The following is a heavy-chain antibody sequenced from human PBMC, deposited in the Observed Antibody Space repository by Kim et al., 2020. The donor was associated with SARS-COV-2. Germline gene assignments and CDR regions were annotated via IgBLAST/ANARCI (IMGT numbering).Heavy chain of an antibody. CDR3: VKGIGTYSSSSGGLDV. J-gene: IGHJ6*02. CDR1: GFTFSSYG. D-gene: IGHD6-6*01. Sequence: GGSLRLSCAASGFTFSSYGMHWVRQAPGKGLEWVAVISYAGSDKYYADSVKGRFTFSRDNSKNTLYLQMNSLSAEDTALYYCVKGIGTYSSSSGGLDVWGQGTPVTVSS. CDR2: ISYAGSDK. V-gene: IGHV3-30*18.